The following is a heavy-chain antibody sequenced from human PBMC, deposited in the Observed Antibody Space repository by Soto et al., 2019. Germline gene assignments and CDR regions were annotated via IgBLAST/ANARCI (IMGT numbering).Heavy chain of an antibody. CDR3: ARRAETNGWNGFGADKYYFDF. J-gene: IGHJ4*02. D-gene: IGHD1-1*01. Sequence: QVQLVQSGAEVRKPGASVKVSCEASGYTFTSYDIYWVRQATGQGLEWMGWMNPNTGNSGYAQKFQGRVTMTSDTSINTAHMELSSLRSDDTAVYYCARRAETNGWNGFGADKYYFDFWGQGTLGTVSS. CDR1: GYTFTSYD. V-gene: IGHV1-8*01. CDR2: MNPNTGNS.